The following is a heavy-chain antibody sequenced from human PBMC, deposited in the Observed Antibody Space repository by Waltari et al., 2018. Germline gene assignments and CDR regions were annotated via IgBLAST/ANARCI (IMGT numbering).Heavy chain of an antibody. CDR3: ARDVDMSFYYYMDV. CDR2: IYYSGST. V-gene: IGHV4-39*07. D-gene: IGHD2-21*01. CDR1: GGPLSSNPYY. J-gene: IGHJ6*03. Sequence: QLQLQESGPRLVKPSETLSLSCPLSGGPLSSNPYYWVWIRQPPGKGLEWIGSIYYSGSTYYNPSLKSRVTIAVDTAKNQVSLKLTSVSAADTAVYYCARDVDMSFYYYMDVWGKGTTVTISS.